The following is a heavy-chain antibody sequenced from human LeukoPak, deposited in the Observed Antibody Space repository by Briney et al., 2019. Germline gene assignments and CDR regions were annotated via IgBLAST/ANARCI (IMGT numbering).Heavy chain of an antibody. V-gene: IGHV3-21*04. J-gene: IGHJ4*02. CDR2: VSGSKSYI. CDR1: GFTFSSYT. D-gene: IGHD3-22*01. CDR3: AKDLYYYDSSGYSYFDY. Sequence: GGSLRLSCAASGFTFSSYTMNWVRQAPGKGLEWVSSVSGSKSYIYYADSVEGRFTISRDNSKNTLYLQMNSLRAEDTAVYYCAKDLYYYDSSGYSYFDYWGQGTLVTVSS.